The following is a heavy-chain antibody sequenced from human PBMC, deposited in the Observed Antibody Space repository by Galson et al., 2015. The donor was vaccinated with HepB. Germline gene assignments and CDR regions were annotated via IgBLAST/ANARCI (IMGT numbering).Heavy chain of an antibody. D-gene: IGHD3-22*01. V-gene: IGHV1-69*04. J-gene: IGHJ3*02. CDR2: IIPILGIA. CDR3: AAGETYYYDSSGPWAFDI. CDR1: GGTFSSYA. Sequence: SVKVSCKASGGTFSSYAISWVRQAPGQGLEWMGRIIPILGIANYAQKFQGRVTITADKSTSTAYMELSSLRSEDTAVYYCAAGETYYYDSSGPWAFDIWGQGTMVTVSS.